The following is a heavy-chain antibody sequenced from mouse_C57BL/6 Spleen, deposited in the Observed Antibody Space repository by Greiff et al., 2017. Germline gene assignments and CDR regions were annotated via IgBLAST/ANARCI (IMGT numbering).Heavy chain of an antibody. CDR2: IYPGDGDT. D-gene: IGHD1-1*01. J-gene: IGHJ4*01. Sequence: VQRVESGAELVKPGASVKISCKASGYAFSSYWMNWVKQRPGKGLEWIGQIYPGDGDTNYNGKFKGKATLTADKSSSTAYMQLSSLTSEDSAVYFCARSYGSSYYAMDYWGQGTSVTVSS. CDR1: GYAFSSYW. V-gene: IGHV1-80*01. CDR3: ARSYGSSYYAMDY.